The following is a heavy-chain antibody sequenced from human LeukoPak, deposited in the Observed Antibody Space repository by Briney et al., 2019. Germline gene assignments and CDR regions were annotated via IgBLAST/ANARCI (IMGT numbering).Heavy chain of an antibody. D-gene: IGHD6-19*01. CDR3: ARQLYSSGWYGPYYYYYGMDV. CDR2: IYYSGRA. J-gene: IGHJ6*02. Sequence: SETLSLTCTVSGASITNTNYYWGWIRQPPGKGLEWIATIYYSGRASYNPSLKSRLAPSVDTSKNQFSLKLNSVTAADTAVYYCARQLYSSGWYGPYYYYYGMDVWGQGTTVTVSS. V-gene: IGHV4-39*01. CDR1: GASITNTNYY.